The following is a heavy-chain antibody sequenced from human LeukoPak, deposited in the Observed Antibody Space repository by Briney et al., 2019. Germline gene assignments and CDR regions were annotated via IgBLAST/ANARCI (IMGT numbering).Heavy chain of an antibody. D-gene: IGHD1-26*01. CDR3: ARDRIKSGGYYFDY. CDR2: ISGRSSTI. Sequence: GGSLRLSCAASAFTFSDYSMNWVRQAPGKGLEWISYISGRSSTIYYADSVKGRFTISRDNAKNSMYLQMNSLRAEDTAVYYCARDRIKSGGYYFDYWGQGTLVTVSS. V-gene: IGHV3-48*01. J-gene: IGHJ4*02. CDR1: AFTFSDYS.